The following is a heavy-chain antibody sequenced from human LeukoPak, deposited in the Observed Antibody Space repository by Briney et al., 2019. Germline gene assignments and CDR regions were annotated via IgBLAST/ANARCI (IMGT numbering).Heavy chain of an antibody. J-gene: IGHJ4*02. V-gene: IGHV4-39*01. Sequence: SETLSLTCTVSGGSISSSSYYWGWIRQPPGKGLEWIGSIYYSGSTYYNPSLKSRVTISVDTSKNQFSLKLSSVTAADTAVYYCVRRRGGSSWVDYWGQGTLVTVSS. D-gene: IGHD6-13*01. CDR3: VRRRGGSSWVDY. CDR2: IYYSGST. CDR1: GGSISSSSYY.